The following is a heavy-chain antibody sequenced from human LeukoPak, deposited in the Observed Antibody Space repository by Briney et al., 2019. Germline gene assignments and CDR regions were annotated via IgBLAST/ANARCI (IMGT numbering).Heavy chain of an antibody. J-gene: IGHJ5*02. CDR3: ARSPGDYSNFNRFVP. CDR1: GFSTCSISYY. V-gene: IGHV4-39*01. Sequence: VKPSETLSLTCTVSGFSTCSISYYWGWIRQPPGKGLEWIGSIYYSGNTYYNPSLKSRVTMSVDTSKNQFSLKLSSVTAADTAIYYCARSPGDYSNFNRFVPWGQGTLVTVSS. D-gene: IGHD4-11*01. CDR2: IYYSGNT.